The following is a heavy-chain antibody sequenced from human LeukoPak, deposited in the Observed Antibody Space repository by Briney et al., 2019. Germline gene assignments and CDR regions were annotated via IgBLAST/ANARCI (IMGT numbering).Heavy chain of an antibody. V-gene: IGHV1-8*03. J-gene: IGHJ4*02. D-gene: IGHD3-22*01. Sequence: GASVKVSCKASGYTFTSYGINWVRQATGQGLEWMGWMNPNSGNTAYAQKFQGRVTITRNTSIGTAYMELSSLRSEDTAIYYCAREDYYDSGSSDYWGQGTLVTVSS. CDR1: GYTFTSYG. CDR3: AREDYYDSGSSDY. CDR2: MNPNSGNT.